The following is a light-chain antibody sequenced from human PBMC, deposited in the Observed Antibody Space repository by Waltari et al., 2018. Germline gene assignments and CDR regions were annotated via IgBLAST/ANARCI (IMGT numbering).Light chain of an antibody. CDR1: QSVSRN. CDR2: EAS. J-gene: IGKJ2*01. CDR3: QHRTSWHP. Sequence: EVVLTQSPTTLSLYPGQRATLSCRASQSVSRNLAWYQQKAGQAPRLLIYEASTRATGIPARFSGSGSGTDFTLSISSLEPEDFAVYYCQHRTSWHPFGQGTKLEIK. V-gene: IGKV3-11*01.